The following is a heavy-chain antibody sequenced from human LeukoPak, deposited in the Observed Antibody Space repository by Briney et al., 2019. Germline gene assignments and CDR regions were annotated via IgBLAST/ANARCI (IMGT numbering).Heavy chain of an antibody. CDR3: ARDCSGGSCYSAVDY. D-gene: IGHD2-15*01. J-gene: IGHJ4*02. CDR2: ISYDGSNK. CDR1: GFTFSSYG. V-gene: IGHV3-30*03. Sequence: QSGGSLRLSCAASGFTFSSYGMHWVRQAPGKGLEWVAVISYDGSNKYYADSVKGRFTISRDNAKNSLYLQMNSLRAEDTAVYYCARDCSGGSCYSAVDYWGQGTLVTVSS.